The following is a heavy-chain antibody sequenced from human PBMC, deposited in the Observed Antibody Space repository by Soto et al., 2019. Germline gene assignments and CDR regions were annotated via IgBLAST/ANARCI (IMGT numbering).Heavy chain of an antibody. CDR3: AKDATRTSGWYYFDY. CDR1: GFTFSNAW. J-gene: IGHJ4*02. V-gene: IGHV3-23*01. Sequence: PGGSLRLSCASSGFTFSNAWMIGVLHAPVKGLEWVSVIDYSGGTTYYTDSVKGRFIISRDNSKKMLYLQMNSLRAEDTAVYYCAKDATRTSGWYYFDYWGQGVLVTV. D-gene: IGHD6-19*01. CDR2: IDYSGGTT.